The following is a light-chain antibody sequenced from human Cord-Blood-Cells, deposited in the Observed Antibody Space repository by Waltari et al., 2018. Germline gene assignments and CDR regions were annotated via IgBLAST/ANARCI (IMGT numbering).Light chain of an antibody. V-gene: IGKV1-5*03. J-gene: IGKJ1*01. Sequence: DIQMTQFPSTLSASVGDRVNITCRASQSISSLLAWYQQKPGKAPKLLIYKASSLESGVPSRFSGSGSGTEFTLTISSLQPDDFATYYCQQYNSYWTFGQGTKVEIK. CDR1: QSISSL. CDR3: QQYNSYWT. CDR2: KAS.